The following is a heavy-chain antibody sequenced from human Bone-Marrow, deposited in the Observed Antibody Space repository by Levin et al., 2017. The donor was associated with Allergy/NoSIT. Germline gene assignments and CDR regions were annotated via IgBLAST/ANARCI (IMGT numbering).Heavy chain of an antibody. Sequence: LTGGSLRLSCATSGFIFSSSWMHWVRQAPGKGLVWVSRINSDGSSTLYADSVKGRFTISRDNAKNTLYLQMNSLKAEDTAVYYCARVAHYGDYLGQIDYWGQGTLVTVSS. CDR1: GFIFSSSW. V-gene: IGHV3-74*01. D-gene: IGHD4-17*01. CDR2: INSDGSST. CDR3: ARVAHYGDYLGQIDY. J-gene: IGHJ4*02.